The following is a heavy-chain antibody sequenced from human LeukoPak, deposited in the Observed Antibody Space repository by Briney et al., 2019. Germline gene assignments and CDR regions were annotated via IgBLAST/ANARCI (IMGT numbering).Heavy chain of an antibody. CDR3: ARGGGVAVTVASDY. D-gene: IGHD2-8*02. J-gene: IGHJ4*02. Sequence: ASVKVSCKASGYTFNRYGFTWVRQAPGQGLEWMGWISAYNGDTNYAQKFQGRVTMTTDTSTTTAYMELRSPGSDDTAVYYCARGGGVAVTVASDYWGQGTLVTVSS. CDR1: GYTFNRYG. CDR2: ISAYNGDT. V-gene: IGHV1-18*01.